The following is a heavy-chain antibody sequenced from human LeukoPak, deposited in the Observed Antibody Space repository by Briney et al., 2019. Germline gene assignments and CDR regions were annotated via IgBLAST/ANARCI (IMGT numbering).Heavy chain of an antibody. Sequence: GGSLRLSCAASGFTFSSYWLSWVRQAPGKGLEWVANIKQDGSEKYYVDSVKGRFTISSDNAKNSLYLQMNSLRAEDTAVYYFARSGITAAGTSMRAFDIWGQGTMVTVSS. J-gene: IGHJ3*02. CDR2: IKQDGSEK. CDR3: ARSGITAAGTSMRAFDI. CDR1: GFTFSSYW. D-gene: IGHD6-13*01. V-gene: IGHV3-7*01.